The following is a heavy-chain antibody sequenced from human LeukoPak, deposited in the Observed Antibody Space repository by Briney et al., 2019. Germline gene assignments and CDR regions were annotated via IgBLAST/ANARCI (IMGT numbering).Heavy chain of an antibody. CDR3: ASGGISIPYCYDSSGYYDAFDI. Sequence: GASVKVSCKASGYAFTSYAMHWVRQAPGQRLEWMGWINAGNGNTKYSQKFQGRVTITRDTSASTAYMELSSLRSEDTAVYYCASGGISIPYCYDSSGYYDAFDIWGQGTMVTVSS. J-gene: IGHJ3*02. CDR1: GYAFTSYA. D-gene: IGHD3-22*01. V-gene: IGHV1-3*01. CDR2: INAGNGNT.